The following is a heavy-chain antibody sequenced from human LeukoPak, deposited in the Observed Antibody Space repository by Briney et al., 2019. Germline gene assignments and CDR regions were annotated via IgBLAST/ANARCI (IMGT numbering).Heavy chain of an antibody. V-gene: IGHV1-8*01. CDR3: ARVKGLWFGEPAVSEY. J-gene: IGHJ4*02. CDR2: MNPNSGNT. D-gene: IGHD3-10*01. Sequence: ASVKVSCKASGYTFTSYDINWERQATGQGLEWMGWMNPNSGNTGYAQKFQGRVTMTRNTSISTAYMELSSLRSEDTAVYYCARVKGLWFGEPAVSEYWGQGTLVTVSS. CDR1: GYTFTSYD.